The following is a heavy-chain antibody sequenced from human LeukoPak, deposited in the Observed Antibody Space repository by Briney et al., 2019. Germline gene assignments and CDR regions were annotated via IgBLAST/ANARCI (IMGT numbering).Heavy chain of an antibody. J-gene: IGHJ4*02. D-gene: IGHD2-2*01. CDR2: ISGSGGST. V-gene: IGHV3-23*01. CDR3: AKVTGDCSSTSCYFDY. CDR1: GFTFSSYA. Sequence: GGSLRLSCAASGFTFSSYAMSWVRQAPGKGLEWVSAISGSGGSTYYADSVKGRFTISRDNSKNTLYLQMNSLRAEDTAVYYCAKVTGDCSSTSCYFDYWDQGTLVTVSS.